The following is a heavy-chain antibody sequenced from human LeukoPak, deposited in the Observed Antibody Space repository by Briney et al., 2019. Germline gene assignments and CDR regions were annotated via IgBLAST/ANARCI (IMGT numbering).Heavy chain of an antibody. Sequence: SETLSLTRTVSVGSVSSTRYYWSWIRQPPGKGLEWIGYIYYSGNTNYNPSLKSRVTISVDTSKNQFSLKLSSVTAGDTAVYYCARDHLGNWCDPWGQGTLVSVFS. V-gene: IGHV4-61*01. CDR1: VGSVSSTRYY. J-gene: IGHJ5*02. CDR3: ARDHLGNWCDP. CDR2: IYYSGNT.